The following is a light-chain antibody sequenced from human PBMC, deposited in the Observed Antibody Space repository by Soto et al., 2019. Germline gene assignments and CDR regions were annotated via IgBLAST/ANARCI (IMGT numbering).Light chain of an antibody. CDR3: QQYGSSPTWT. CDR1: QSVSSNY. CDR2: GAS. Sequence: ESVLTQSPGTLSLSPGERATLSCRASQSVSSNYLAWYQQKPGQAPRLLIYGASTRATGIPDRFSGSGSGTDFTLNISRLEPEDSALYYCQQYGSSPTWTFGQGTKVEIK. V-gene: IGKV3-20*01. J-gene: IGKJ1*01.